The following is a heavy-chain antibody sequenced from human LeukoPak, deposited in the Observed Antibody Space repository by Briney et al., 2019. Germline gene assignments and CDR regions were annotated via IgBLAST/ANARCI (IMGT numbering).Heavy chain of an antibody. J-gene: IGHJ4*02. D-gene: IGHD5-24*01. CDR2: ISGSGGST. CDR3: AKDVEMATISFDY. V-gene: IGHV3-23*01. Sequence: GGSLRLSCAASGFTFSSYAMSWVRQAPGKGLEWVSAISGSGGSTYYADSAKGRFTISRDNSKNTLYLQMNSLRAEDTAVYYCAKDVEMATISFDYWGQGTLVTVSS. CDR1: GFTFSSYA.